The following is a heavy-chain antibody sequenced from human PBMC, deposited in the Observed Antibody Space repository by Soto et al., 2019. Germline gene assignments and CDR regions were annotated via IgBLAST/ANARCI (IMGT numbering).Heavy chain of an antibody. CDR3: ARDGLRQYAFDI. V-gene: IGHV3-30*03. CDR1: GFTFSSYG. D-gene: IGHD4-17*01. J-gene: IGHJ3*02. Sequence: PGGSLRLSCVASGFTFSSYGMHWVRQAPGKGLEWVAIISYDGSNTYYANSVKGRFTISRDNSKNTLYLQMGSLRAEDMAVYYCARDGLRQYAFDIWGQGTMVTVSS. CDR2: ISYDGSNT.